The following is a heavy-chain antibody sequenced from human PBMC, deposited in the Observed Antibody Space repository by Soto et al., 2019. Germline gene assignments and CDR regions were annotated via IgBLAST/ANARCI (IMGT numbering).Heavy chain of an antibody. CDR1: GYSFTSYW. Sequence: PWESLKISCKGSGYSFTSYWIGWVRQMPGKGLEWMGIIYPGDSDTRYSPSFQGQVIISADKSTSTAYLQWSSLRASDTAMYYCAKTFGGYLSSFDYWAQGTLVTVSS. J-gene: IGHJ4*02. V-gene: IGHV5-51*01. CDR2: IYPGDSDT. D-gene: IGHD1-26*01. CDR3: AKTFGGYLSSFDY.